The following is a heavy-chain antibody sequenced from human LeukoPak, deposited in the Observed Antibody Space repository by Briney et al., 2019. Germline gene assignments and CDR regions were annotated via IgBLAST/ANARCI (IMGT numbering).Heavy chain of an antibody. J-gene: IGHJ4*02. CDR2: IYYSGST. V-gene: IGHV4-61*01. CDR1: CGSVSSGSYY. CDR3: ARTRDGYSTYFDY. Sequence: SDTLSLTCTVCCGSVSSGSYYWSWIPQPPGKGLEWIGYIYYSGSTNYNPSLKSRVTISVDTSKNQFSLKLSSVTAADTAVYYCARTRDGYSTYFDYWGQGTLVTVSS. D-gene: IGHD5-24*01.